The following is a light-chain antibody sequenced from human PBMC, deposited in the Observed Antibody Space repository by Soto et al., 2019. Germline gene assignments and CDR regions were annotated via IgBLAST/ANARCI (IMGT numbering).Light chain of an antibody. CDR1: QSVTDSY. V-gene: IGKV3-20*01. CDR2: DAS. Sequence: EIVLTQSPGTLSLSPGERATLSCRASQSVTDSYLAWYQHKPGQAPRLLIYDASTRATAIPDRFSGGGSGKDFTLTISSLEPEDFAVYYCQQYGSSPYAFGQGTKLEI. CDR3: QQYGSSPYA. J-gene: IGKJ2*01.